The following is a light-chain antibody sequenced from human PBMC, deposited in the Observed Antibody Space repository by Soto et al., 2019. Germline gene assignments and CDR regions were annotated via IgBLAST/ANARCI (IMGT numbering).Light chain of an antibody. CDR1: QSVDRY. CDR2: DAS. J-gene: IGKJ1*01. V-gene: IGKV1-5*01. Sequence: DIQMTQSPSTLSASVGDRVPITCRASQSVDRYLAWYQQKPGKAPHLLIYDASSLESGVPSRFSGSGSGTEFTLTISSLQPDDFATFYCQQYKDYTWTFGQGTKVEV. CDR3: QQYKDYTWT.